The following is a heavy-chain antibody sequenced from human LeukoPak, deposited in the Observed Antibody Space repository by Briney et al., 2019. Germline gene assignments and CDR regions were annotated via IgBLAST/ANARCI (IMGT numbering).Heavy chain of an antibody. CDR3: ASGVVGATASFDY. Sequence: TSVTVSCKASGFTFSSPAMQWVRQARGQRLEWIGWIVVGSDNTNYAQEFQERVTITRDMSTSTAYMELSSLRSEDTAVYYCASGVVGATASFDYWGQGTLVTVSS. V-gene: IGHV1-58*02. D-gene: IGHD1-26*01. J-gene: IGHJ4*02. CDR2: IVVGSDNT. CDR1: GFTFSSPA.